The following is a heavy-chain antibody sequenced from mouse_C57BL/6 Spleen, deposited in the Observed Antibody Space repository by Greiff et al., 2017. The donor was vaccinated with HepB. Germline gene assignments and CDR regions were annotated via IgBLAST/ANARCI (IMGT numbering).Heavy chain of an antibody. J-gene: IGHJ1*03. CDR1: GYTFTSYW. CDR3: ARDYGSIWYFDV. V-gene: IGHV1-52*01. CDR2: IDPSDSET. D-gene: IGHD1-1*01. Sequence: QVQLQQPGAELVRPGSSVKLSCKASGYTFTSYWMHWVKQRPIQGLEWIGNIDPSDSETHYNQKFKDKATLTVDKSSSTAYMQLSSLKSEDSAVYDCARDYGSIWYFDVWGTGTTVTVSS.